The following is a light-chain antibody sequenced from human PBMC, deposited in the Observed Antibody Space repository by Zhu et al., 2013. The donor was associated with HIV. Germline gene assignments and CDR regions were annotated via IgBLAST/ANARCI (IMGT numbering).Light chain of an antibody. J-gene: IGLJ2*01. CDR2: KDT. Sequence: SYELTQPSSMTVFPGQTAKITCSGDILAKKYARWFQQKPGEALRLLIYKDTERPSGIPDRFSGSTSGTTVTLTISGAQPEDEADYYCFSAADNNLVFAAGTRLSVV. V-gene: IGLV3-27*01. CDR1: ILAKKY. CDR3: FSAADNNLV.